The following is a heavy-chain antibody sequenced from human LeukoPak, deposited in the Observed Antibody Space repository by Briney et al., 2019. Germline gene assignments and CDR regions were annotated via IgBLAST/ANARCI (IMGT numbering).Heavy chain of an antibody. CDR3: ATPYGDYEVYYYYGMDV. J-gene: IGHJ6*02. D-gene: IGHD4-17*01. Sequence: SAVKVSCKASGGTFSSYAISWVRQAPGQGLEWMGRIIPILGIANYAQKFQGRVTITADKSTSTAYMELSSLRSEDTAVYSCATPYGDYEVYYYYGMDVWGQGTTVTVSS. V-gene: IGHV1-69*04. CDR2: IIPILGIA. CDR1: GGTFSSYA.